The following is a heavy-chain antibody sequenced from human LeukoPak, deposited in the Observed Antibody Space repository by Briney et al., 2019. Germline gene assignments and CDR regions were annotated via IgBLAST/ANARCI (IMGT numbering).Heavy chain of an antibody. J-gene: IGHJ3*01. CDR3: AREISMFVNAFDL. CDR2: IWYDGSNE. D-gene: IGHD3-10*02. Sequence: PAGSLRLSCAASGFTFSNSGMHWVRQAPGKGLEWVAVIWYDGSNEYYADAVKGRFIISRDNSKNTVHLQMNSLRVEDTSVYYCAREISMFVNAFDLWGQGTLVAVSS. CDR1: GFTFSNSG. V-gene: IGHV3-33*01.